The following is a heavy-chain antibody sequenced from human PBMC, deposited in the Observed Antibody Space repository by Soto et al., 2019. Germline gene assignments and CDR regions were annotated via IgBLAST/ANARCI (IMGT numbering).Heavy chain of an antibody. J-gene: IGHJ6*03. D-gene: IGHD6-19*01. CDR1: GFSLSNGKVG. CDR3: ARILFGRSVAGGYFYMDV. Sequence: SGPTLVNPTEPLTPTCTVSGFSLSNGKVGVSWIRQPPGKALEWLAHIFSNDEKSYRTSLKSRLTISEDTSKSQLVLTMTNVDPVDTATYYCARILFGRSVAGGYFYMDVWGKGTTVTVSS. V-gene: IGHV2-26*01. CDR2: IFSNDEK.